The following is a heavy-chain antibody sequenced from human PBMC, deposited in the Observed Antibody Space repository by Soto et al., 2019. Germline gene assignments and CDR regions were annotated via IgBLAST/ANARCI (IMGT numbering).Heavy chain of an antibody. Sequence: GRSLRLSCAASGFTFSSYSMNWVRQAPGKGLEWVSSISSSSSYIYYADSVKGRFTISRDNDKNSRYLQMNSLRAEETAVYYCARVAAMASYWGQGTLVTVSS. CDR3: ARVAAMASY. CDR2: ISSSSSYI. CDR1: GFTFSSYS. J-gene: IGHJ4*02. D-gene: IGHD5-18*01. V-gene: IGHV3-21*01.